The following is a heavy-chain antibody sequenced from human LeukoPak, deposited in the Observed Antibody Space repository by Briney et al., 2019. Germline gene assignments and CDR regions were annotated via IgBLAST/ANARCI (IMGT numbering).Heavy chain of an antibody. Sequence: GESLKISCKGSGYSFTSYWIGWVRQMPGKGLEWMGIIYPGDSDTRYSPSFQGQVTISADESISTAYLQWSSLKASDTAMYYCASYYYDSSGKTRRGNDAFDIWGQGTMVTVSS. V-gene: IGHV5-51*01. CDR1: GYSFTSYW. D-gene: IGHD3-22*01. CDR2: IYPGDSDT. CDR3: ASYYYDSSGKTRRGNDAFDI. J-gene: IGHJ3*02.